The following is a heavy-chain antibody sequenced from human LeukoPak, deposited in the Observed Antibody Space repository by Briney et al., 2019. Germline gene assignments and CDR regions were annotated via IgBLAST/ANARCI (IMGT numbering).Heavy chain of an antibody. CDR3: ARDYYDSRRGFDP. CDR1: GLTFSRYG. V-gene: IGHV3-33*01. D-gene: IGHD3-22*01. J-gene: IGHJ5*02. Sequence: GGSLRLSCAASGLTFSRYGMHWVRQAPGKGLEGVAVIRDDGSNKYYADSVKGRFTISRDNSKNTLYLQMNSLRAEDTAVYYCARDYYDSRRGFDPWGQGTLVTVSS. CDR2: IRDDGSNK.